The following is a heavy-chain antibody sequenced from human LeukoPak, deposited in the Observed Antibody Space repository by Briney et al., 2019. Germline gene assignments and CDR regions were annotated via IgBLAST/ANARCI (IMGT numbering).Heavy chain of an antibody. J-gene: IGHJ4*02. CDR2: IFYSGST. V-gene: IGHV4-59*08. CDR1: GGSISSYY. CDR3: ARNVDTAMAHYFDY. D-gene: IGHD5-18*01. Sequence: SETLSLTCTVSGGSISSYYWSWIRQPPGKGLEWIGYIFYSGSTNYNPSLKSRVTISVDTSKNQFSLKLSSVTAADTAVYYCARNVDTAMAHYFDYWGQGTLVTVSS.